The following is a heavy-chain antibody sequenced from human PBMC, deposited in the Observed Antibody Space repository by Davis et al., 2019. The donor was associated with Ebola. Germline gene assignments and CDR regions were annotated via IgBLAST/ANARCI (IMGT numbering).Heavy chain of an antibody. Sequence: MPSETLSLTCTVSGGSISSSSYYWGWIRQPPGKGPAWTGNNFYNGTTYYNASLKSRVTISVDTSKNQFSLKLSSVTAADTAVYYCATGHRYGSMVYGLDVWGQGTTVTVSS. CDR3: ATGHRYGSMVYGLDV. CDR2: NFYNGTT. D-gene: IGHD5-18*01. J-gene: IGHJ6*02. V-gene: IGHV4-39*01. CDR1: GGSISSSSYY.